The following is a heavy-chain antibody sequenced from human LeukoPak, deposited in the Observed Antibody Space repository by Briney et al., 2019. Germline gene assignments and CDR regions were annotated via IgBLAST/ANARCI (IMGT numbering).Heavy chain of an antibody. CDR2: IDYSGST. J-gene: IGHJ4*02. CDR1: GDSISTYY. V-gene: IGHV4-59*08. CDR3: ARLNGGN. D-gene: IGHD4-23*01. Sequence: SSETLSLTCTVSGDSISTYYWSWIRQPPGKGLEWIGYIDYSGSTAYNPSLNGRVAVSPDASKNQFSLKLRSVTAADTAIYYCARLNGGNWGPGILVTVSS.